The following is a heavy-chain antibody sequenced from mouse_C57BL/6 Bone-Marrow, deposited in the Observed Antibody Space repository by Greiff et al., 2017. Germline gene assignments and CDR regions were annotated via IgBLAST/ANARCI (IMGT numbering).Heavy chain of an antibody. CDR2: IYPGSGST. Sequence: QVQLKQPGAELVKPGASVKMSCKASGYTFTSYWITWVKQRPGQGLEWIGDIYPGSGSTNYNEKFKSKATLTVDTSSSTAYLQLGSLTSEDSAVYYCAREGNGAMDYWGQGTSVTVSS. V-gene: IGHV1-55*01. CDR1: GYTFTSYW. CDR3: AREGNGAMDY. J-gene: IGHJ4*01.